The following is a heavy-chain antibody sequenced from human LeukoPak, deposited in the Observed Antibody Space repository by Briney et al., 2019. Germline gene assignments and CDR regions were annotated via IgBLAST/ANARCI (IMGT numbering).Heavy chain of an antibody. Sequence: GESLKTSCKGSGYSFTSYWIGWVRQMPGKGLEWMGIIYPGDSDTRYSPSFQGQVTISADKSISTAYLQWSSLKASDTAMYYCASTYYDFWSGDNYYYGMDVWGQGTTVTVSS. CDR2: IYPGDSDT. J-gene: IGHJ6*02. CDR3: ASTYYDFWSGDNYYYGMDV. CDR1: GYSFTSYW. V-gene: IGHV5-51*01. D-gene: IGHD3-3*01.